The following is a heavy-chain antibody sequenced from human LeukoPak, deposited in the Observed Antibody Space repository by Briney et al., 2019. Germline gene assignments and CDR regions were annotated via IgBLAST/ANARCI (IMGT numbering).Heavy chain of an antibody. J-gene: IGHJ4*02. CDR2: ISYGGSNK. D-gene: IGHD6-19*01. Sequence: GGSLRLSCAASGFTFSSSAMHWVRQAPDKGLEWVAVISYGGSNKYYAYSVKGRFTISRDNSKNTLYLQMNSLRADDTAVYYCARDRDSSGWYEGFDYWGQGTLVTVSS. CDR1: GFTFSSSA. CDR3: ARDRDSSGWYEGFDY. V-gene: IGHV3-30-3*01.